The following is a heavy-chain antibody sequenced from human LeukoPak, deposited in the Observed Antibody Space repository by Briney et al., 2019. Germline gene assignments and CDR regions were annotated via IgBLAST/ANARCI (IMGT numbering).Heavy chain of an antibody. CDR2: IYTSGST. D-gene: IGHD4-11*01. Sequence: PSETLSLTCTVSGGSISSYYWSWIRQPVGKGLEWIERIYTSGSTNYNPSLKSRVTISVDTSKNQFSLKLSSVTAADTAVYYCARVNYVAAYDAFDIWGQGTMVTVSS. J-gene: IGHJ3*02. CDR1: GGSISSYY. CDR3: ARVNYVAAYDAFDI. V-gene: IGHV4-4*07.